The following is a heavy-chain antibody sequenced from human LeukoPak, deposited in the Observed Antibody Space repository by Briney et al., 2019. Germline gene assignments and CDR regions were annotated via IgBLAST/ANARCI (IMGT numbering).Heavy chain of an antibody. J-gene: IGHJ4*02. D-gene: IGHD3-3*01. V-gene: IGHV3-48*03. CDR3: ARGVVMPY. CDR2: ISSDSTI. Sequence: GGSLRLSCAASGFTFSNYEMNWVRQAPGKGLEWVSYISSDSTIYYADSVKGRFTISRDNAENSLYLQMNSLRAEDTAVYYCARGVVMPYWGRGTLVTVPS. CDR1: GFTFSNYE.